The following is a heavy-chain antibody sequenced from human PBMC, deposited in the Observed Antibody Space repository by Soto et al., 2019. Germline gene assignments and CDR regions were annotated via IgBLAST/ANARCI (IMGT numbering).Heavy chain of an antibody. Sequence: QVQLQQWGAGLLKPSETLSLTCAVYGGSFSGYYWSWIRQPPGKGLEWIGEINHSGSTNYNPSLTCRFTISVDTSKNQFSLRLSSVTAADTAVYYCARALLDYDFWSGYYTGLLYYFDYWGQGTLVTVSS. V-gene: IGHV4-34*01. J-gene: IGHJ4*02. CDR3: ARALLDYDFWSGYYTGLLYYFDY. CDR1: GGSFSGYY. D-gene: IGHD3-3*01. CDR2: INHSGST.